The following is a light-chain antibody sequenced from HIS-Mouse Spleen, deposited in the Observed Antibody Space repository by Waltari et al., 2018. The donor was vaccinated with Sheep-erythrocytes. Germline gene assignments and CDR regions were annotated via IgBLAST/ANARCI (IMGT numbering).Light chain of an antibody. CDR3: CSYAGSYNHV. CDR1: SSDVGGYNY. J-gene: IGLJ1*01. V-gene: IGLV2-11*01. CDR2: DVN. Sequence: QSALTQPRSVSGSPGQSVTISCTGTSSDVGGYNYVSWYQQHPGKAPKLMIYDVNKRPSWVPDRFSGSKSGNTASLTISGLQAEDEADYYCCSYAGSYNHVFATGTKVTVL.